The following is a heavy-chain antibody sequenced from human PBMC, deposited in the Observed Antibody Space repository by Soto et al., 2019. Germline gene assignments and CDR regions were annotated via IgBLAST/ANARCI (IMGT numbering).Heavy chain of an antibody. J-gene: IGHJ3*02. CDR3: AKDSIRRSFSRSSTRARDAFDI. V-gene: IGHV3-9*01. CDR2: ISWDSRSV. Sequence: EVHLVESGGGLVQPGGSLRLSCAVSGFTFEDYAMHWVRQAPGKGLEWVSGISWDSRSVAYADAVKGRFTISRDNAENSLHLQMNSLRAEDTAVYYCAKDSIRRSFSRSSTRARDAFDIWGEGTMGTVSS. CDR1: GFTFEDYA. D-gene: IGHD6-6*01.